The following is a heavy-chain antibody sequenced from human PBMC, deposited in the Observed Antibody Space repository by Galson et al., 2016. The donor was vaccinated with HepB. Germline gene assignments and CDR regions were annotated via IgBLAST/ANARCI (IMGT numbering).Heavy chain of an antibody. J-gene: IGHJ4*02. CDR2: INSDGSSI. Sequence: SLRLSCAASGFTFSNYWMQWVRQAPGKGLVWVSRINSDGSSIAYADSVKGRFTISRDNAKNTLYLQMNSLRAEDTAVYYCASRDLWSGYYTDGRDYWGQGTLVTVSS. D-gene: IGHD3-3*01. V-gene: IGHV3-74*01. CDR1: GFTFSNYW. CDR3: ASRDLWSGYYTDGRDY.